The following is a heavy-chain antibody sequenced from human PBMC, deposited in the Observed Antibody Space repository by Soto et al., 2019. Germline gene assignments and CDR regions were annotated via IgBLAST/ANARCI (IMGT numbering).Heavy chain of an antibody. Sequence: QVQLVQSGAEVKKPGSSVKVSCKASGGTFSSYAISWVRQATGQGLEWMGGIIPIFGTANYAQKFQGRVTITADESTSTAYMELSSLRSEDTAVDYCAREPLIAYCRSTSCRRGDYYYGMDVWGQGTTVTVSS. CDR2: IIPIFGTA. CDR3: AREPLIAYCRSTSCRRGDYYYGMDV. D-gene: IGHD2-2*01. CDR1: GGTFSSYA. J-gene: IGHJ6*02. V-gene: IGHV1-69*01.